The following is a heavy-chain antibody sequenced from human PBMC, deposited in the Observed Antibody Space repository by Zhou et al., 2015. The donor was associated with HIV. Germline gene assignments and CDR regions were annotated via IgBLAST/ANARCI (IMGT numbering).Heavy chain of an antibody. J-gene: IGHJ4*02. Sequence: QVQLVQSGAEVKKPGSSVKVSCKASGGTFSSYAISWVRQAPGQGLEWMGGIIPIFGTANYAQKFQGRVTITADESTSTAYMELSSLRSEDTAVYYCARRFPPPIRSGGSCYSTLDYWGRGNPWSPSPQ. D-gene: IGHD2-15*01. V-gene: IGHV1-69*12. CDR2: IIPIFGTA. CDR3: ARRFPPPIRSGGSCYSTLDY. CDR1: GGTFSSYA.